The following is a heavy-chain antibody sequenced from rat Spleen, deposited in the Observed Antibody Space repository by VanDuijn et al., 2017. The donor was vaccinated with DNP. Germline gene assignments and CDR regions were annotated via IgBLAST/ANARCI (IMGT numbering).Heavy chain of an antibody. D-gene: IGHD1-2*01. J-gene: IGHJ4*01. CDR3: ATVYYYSSPYYAMDA. V-gene: IGHV5S13*01. CDR2: VSTAGDNS. CDR1: GFTFSQYG. Sequence: EVQLVESGGGSVQPGRSMKLSCAASGFTFSQYGMAWVRQGPTQGLEWVASVSTAGDNSYYRDSVKGRFTISRDNAKNSQYLQMDSLRSEDTATYYCATVYYYSSPYYAMDAWGQGTSVTVSS.